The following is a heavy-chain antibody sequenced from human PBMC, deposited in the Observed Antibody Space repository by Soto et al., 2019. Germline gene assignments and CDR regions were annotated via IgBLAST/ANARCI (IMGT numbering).Heavy chain of an antibody. CDR2: IYPGDSDT. CDR1: GYSFTSYW. CDR3: ARHRLGYGDYQKDAFDI. Sequence: GESLKISCKGSGYSFTSYWIGWVRQMPGKGLEWMGIIYPGDSDTRYSPSFQGRVTISADKSISTAYLQWSSLKASDTAMYYCARHRLGYGDYQKDAFDIWGQGTMVTVSS. D-gene: IGHD4-17*01. J-gene: IGHJ3*02. V-gene: IGHV5-51*01.